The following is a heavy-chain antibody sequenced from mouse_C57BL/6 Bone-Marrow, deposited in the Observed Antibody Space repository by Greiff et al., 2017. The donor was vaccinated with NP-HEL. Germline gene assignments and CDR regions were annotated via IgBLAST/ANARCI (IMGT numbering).Heavy chain of an antibody. CDR2: ISSGSSTI. V-gene: IGHV5-17*01. CDR1: GFTFSDYG. CDR3: ARRRRGNAMDY. Sequence: EVQGVESGGGLVKPGGSLKLSCAASGFTFSDYGMHWVRQAPEKGLEWVAYISSGSSTIYYADIVKGRFTISRDNAKNTLFLQMTSLRSEDTAMYYCARRRRGNAMDYWGQGTSVTVSS. J-gene: IGHJ4*01.